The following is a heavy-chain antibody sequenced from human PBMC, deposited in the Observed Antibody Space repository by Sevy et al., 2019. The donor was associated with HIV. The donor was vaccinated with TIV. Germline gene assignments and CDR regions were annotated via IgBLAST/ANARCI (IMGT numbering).Heavy chain of an antibody. D-gene: IGHD2-15*01. CDR2: ISSGSGTI. V-gene: IGHV3-48*02. CDR3: ARLYCSGDDCYSELDY. J-gene: IGHJ4*02. Sequence: GGSLRLSCAASGFNFRNYSMTWVRQAPGKGLDWVSYISSGSGTIHYADSVKDRFNLSRDNAKNSLFLQMNSLRDEDTAIYYCARLYCSGDDCYSELDYWGQGILVTVSS. CDR1: GFNFRNYS.